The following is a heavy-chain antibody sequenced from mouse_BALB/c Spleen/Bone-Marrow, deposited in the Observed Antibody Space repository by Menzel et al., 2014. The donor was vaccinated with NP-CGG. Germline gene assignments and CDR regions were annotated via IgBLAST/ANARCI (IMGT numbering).Heavy chain of an antibody. CDR3: ARLGYYGYHDN. J-gene: IGHJ2*01. CDR2: INSGSSTI. D-gene: IGHD1-2*01. Sequence: EVKLVESGGGLVQPGGSLNLACVASGFDFGRYWMSWARQAPGKGLEWIGEINSGSSTINYSPSLKDKFIVSRDNAKNTLYLQMRKVRSEDTALYYCARLGYYGYHDNWGQGTTLTVSS. CDR1: GFDFGRYW. V-gene: IGHV4-2*02.